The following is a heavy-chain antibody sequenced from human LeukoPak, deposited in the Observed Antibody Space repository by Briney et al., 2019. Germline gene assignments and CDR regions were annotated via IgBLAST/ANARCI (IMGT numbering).Heavy chain of an antibody. J-gene: IGHJ4*02. CDR3: ARVSYTSGWDFDY. V-gene: IGHV1-2*02. CDR1: GYTFTGHY. Sequence: ASVKVSCKASGYTFTGHYIHWVRQAPGQGLEWMGFINPNSGGTNYAQKFQGRVTMTRDTSITTAYMELRRVTSDDTAVYYCARVSYTSGWDFDYWGQGTLVTVSS. D-gene: IGHD6-19*01. CDR2: INPNSGGT.